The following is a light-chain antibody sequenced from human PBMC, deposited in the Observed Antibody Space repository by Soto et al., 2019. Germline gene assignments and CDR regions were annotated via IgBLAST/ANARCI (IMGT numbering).Light chain of an antibody. J-gene: IGLJ2*01. CDR1: TSGVGRYKF. CDR3: SSSTDTDTLVI. CDR2: EVS. V-gene: IGLV2-14*01. Sequence: QSALTQFASVSGSPGQSITISCTGTTSGVGRYKFVSWYQQHPGKAPKLLIYEVSNRPSGVSSRFSGSKSGNTASLTISGLQTEDEATYYCSSSTDTDTLVIFGGGTKLTVL.